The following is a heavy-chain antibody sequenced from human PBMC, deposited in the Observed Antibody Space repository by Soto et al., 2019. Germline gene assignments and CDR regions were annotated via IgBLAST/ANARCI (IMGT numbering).Heavy chain of an antibody. Sequence: KPSEILSLTCTVSGGSISSSSYYWGWIRQPPGKGLEWIGSIYYSGSTYYNPSLKSRVTISVDTSKNQSSLKLSSVTAADTAVYYCARQQRDGYNKRGAFDYWGQGTLVTVSS. D-gene: IGHD5-12*01. CDR1: GGSISSSSYY. V-gene: IGHV4-39*01. CDR3: ARQQRDGYNKRGAFDY. CDR2: IYYSGST. J-gene: IGHJ4*02.